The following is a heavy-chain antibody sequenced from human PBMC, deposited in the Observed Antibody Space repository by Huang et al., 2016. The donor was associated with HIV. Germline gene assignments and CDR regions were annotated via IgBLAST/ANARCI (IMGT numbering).Heavy chain of an antibody. J-gene: IGHJ4*02. V-gene: IGHV3-30*18. CDR2: ISYDGSNK. D-gene: IGHD1-26*01. Sequence: VQLVESGGGVVQPGRSLRLACAASGFSFSTYGLHWVRQAPGKGLEWGVVISYDGSNKYYAHSVKGRVTISRDTSENKVYLQMNSLRHEDTAVYYCAKDGADEEWDIDYWGQGTLVTVSS. CDR1: GFSFSTYG. CDR3: AKDGADEEWDIDY.